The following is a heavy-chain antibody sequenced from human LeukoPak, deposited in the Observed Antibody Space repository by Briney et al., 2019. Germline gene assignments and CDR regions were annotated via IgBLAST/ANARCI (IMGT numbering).Heavy chain of an antibody. J-gene: IGHJ3*02. Sequence: GGSLRLSCAASGFTFSSYGMSWVRQAPGKGLEWVSAISGSGGSTYYADSVKGRFTISRDTSKNALYLQMNSLRVEDTAVYYCASFRDYDSSGYYYSDAFDIWGQGTMVTVSS. V-gene: IGHV3-23*01. CDR2: ISGSGGST. CDR3: ASFRDYDSSGYYYSDAFDI. D-gene: IGHD3-22*01. CDR1: GFTFSSYG.